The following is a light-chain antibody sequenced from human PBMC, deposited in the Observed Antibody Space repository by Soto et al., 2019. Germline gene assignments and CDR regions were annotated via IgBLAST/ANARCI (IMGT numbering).Light chain of an antibody. J-gene: IGKJ1*01. CDR1: QSVSSN. CDR2: GAS. CDR3: QQHNNWPPWT. V-gene: IGKV3-15*01. Sequence: EIVMTQSPATLSVSPGERATLSCRASQSVSSNLAWYQQKPGQAPRLLMYGASTRTTGIPDRFSGSGSGTEFTLTISSLQSVDFAVYYCQQHNNWPPWTFGQGTKVEIK.